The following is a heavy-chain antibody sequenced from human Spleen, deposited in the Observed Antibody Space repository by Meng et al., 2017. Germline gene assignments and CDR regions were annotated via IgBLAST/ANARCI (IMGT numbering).Heavy chain of an antibody. CDR2: IYYSGST. J-gene: IGHJ4*02. CDR1: GGSISSYY. D-gene: IGHD3-22*01. Sequence: SETLSLTCTVSGGSISSYYWSWIRQPPGKGLEWIGYIYYSGSTNYNPSLKSRVTISVDTSKNQFSLKLSSVTAADTAVYYCARVSRGGITMIDLIDYWGQGTLVTVSS. V-gene: IGHV4-59*01. CDR3: ARVSRGGITMIDLIDY.